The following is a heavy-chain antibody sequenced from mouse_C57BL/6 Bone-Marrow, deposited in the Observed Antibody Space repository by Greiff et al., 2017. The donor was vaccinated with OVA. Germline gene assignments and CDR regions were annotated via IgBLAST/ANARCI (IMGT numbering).Heavy chain of an antibody. D-gene: IGHD1-1*01. J-gene: IGHJ2*01. V-gene: IGHV5-17*01. CDR3: ARPLYYGSSYDYFDY. CDR2: ISSGSSTI. Sequence: DVKLVESGGGLVKPGGSLKLSCAASGFTFSDYGMHWVRQAPEKGLEWVAYISSGSSTIYYADTVKGRFTISRDNAKNTLFLQMTSLRSEDTAMYYCARPLYYGSSYDYFDYWGQGTTLTVSS. CDR1: GFTFSDYG.